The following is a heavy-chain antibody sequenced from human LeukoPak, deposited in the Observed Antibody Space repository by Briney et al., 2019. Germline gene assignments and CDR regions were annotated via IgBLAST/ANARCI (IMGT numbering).Heavy chain of an antibody. CDR3: ARRGDNYGSPFDY. CDR2: IYSGGNT. D-gene: IGHD5-18*01. V-gene: IGHV3-53*01. Sequence: PGGSLRLYCAVSGFTVSTNYMNWVRQAPGKGLEWVSLIYSGGNTDYADSVKGRFTISRDNSKNTLYLQMNSLRAEDTALYYCARRGDNYGSPFDYWGQGTLVTVSS. CDR1: GFTVSTNY. J-gene: IGHJ4*02.